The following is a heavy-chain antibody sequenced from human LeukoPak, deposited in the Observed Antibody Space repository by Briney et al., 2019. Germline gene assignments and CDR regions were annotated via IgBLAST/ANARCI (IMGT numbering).Heavy chain of an antibody. V-gene: IGHV3-74*01. CDR1: GFTFRTYW. CDR2: INSDGSTT. D-gene: IGHD3-10*01. J-gene: IGHJ4*02. Sequence: GGSLRLSCAASGFTFRTYWMHWVRQTSGQGLVWVSRINSDGSTTNYADSAKGRFTVSRDNAQNTLYLQMSSLRAEDTAVYYCARAGNYYFEYWGQGALVTVSS. CDR3: ARAGNYYFEY.